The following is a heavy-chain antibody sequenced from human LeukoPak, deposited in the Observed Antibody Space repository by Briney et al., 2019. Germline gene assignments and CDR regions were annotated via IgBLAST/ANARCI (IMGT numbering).Heavy chain of an antibody. CDR3: ARINGQWLVSYYYYMDV. D-gene: IGHD6-19*01. J-gene: IGHJ6*03. Sequence: GGSLRLSCAASGFTFSSYEMNWVRQAPGKGLEWVSYISSSGSTIYYADSVKGRFTISRDNAKNSLYLQMNSLRAEDTAVYYCARINGQWLVSYYYYMDVWGKGATVTISS. CDR1: GFTFSSYE. CDR2: ISSSGSTI. V-gene: IGHV3-48*03.